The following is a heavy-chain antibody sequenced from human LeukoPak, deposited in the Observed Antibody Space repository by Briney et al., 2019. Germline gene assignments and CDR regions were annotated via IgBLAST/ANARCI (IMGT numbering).Heavy chain of an antibody. CDR2: ISSSSSYI. J-gene: IGHJ4*02. CDR3: AKDPLGDPGDY. D-gene: IGHD3-16*01. CDR1: GFTFSSYT. Sequence: GGSLRLSCAASGFTFSSYTMNWVRQAPGKGLEWVSAISSSSSYIYYADSVKGRFTISRDNAKNSLYLQMNSLRAEDTAVYYCAKDPLGDPGDYWGQGTLVTVSS. V-gene: IGHV3-21*04.